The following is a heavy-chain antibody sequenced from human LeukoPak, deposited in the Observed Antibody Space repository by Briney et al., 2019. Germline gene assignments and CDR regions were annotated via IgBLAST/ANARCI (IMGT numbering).Heavy chain of an antibody. CDR1: GDSVSSNSAA. V-gene: IGHV6-1*01. CDR3: ARVTISGWHAGYAFDI. CDR2: TYYRSKWYN. Sequence: SRTLSLTCAISGDSVSSNSAAWNWIRQSPSRGLEWLGRTYYRSKWYNDYAVSVKSRITINPDTSKNQFSLQLNSVTPEDTAVYYCARVTISGWHAGYAFDIWGQGTMVTVSS. J-gene: IGHJ3*02. D-gene: IGHD6-19*01.